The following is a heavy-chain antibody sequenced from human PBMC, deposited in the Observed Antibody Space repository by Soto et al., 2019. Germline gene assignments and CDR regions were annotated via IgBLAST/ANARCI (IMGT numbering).Heavy chain of an antibody. CDR3: AISAARGSFYYYYGIDV. Sequence: ASVKVSCKVSGYTLTELSMHWVRQAPGKGLEWMGGFDPEDGETIYAQKFQGRVTMTEDTSTDTAYMELSSLRSEDTAVYYCAISAARGSFYYYYGIDVCGQGTTCTGSS. D-gene: IGHD2-2*01. CDR2: FDPEDGET. V-gene: IGHV1-24*01. J-gene: IGHJ6*02. CDR1: GYTLTELS.